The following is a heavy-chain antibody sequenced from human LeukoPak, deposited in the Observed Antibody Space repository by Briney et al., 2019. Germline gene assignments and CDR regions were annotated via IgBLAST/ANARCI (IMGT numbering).Heavy chain of an antibody. Sequence: ASVKVSCKASGYTFSNYAMNWVRQAPGQGLEWMGWINTNTGNPTYAQGFTGRFVFSLDTSVSTAYLQISSLKAEDTAVYYCARGTRYYDFWSGPHEAASYYYYYMDVWGKGTTVTVSS. CDR3: ARGTRYYDFWSGPHEAASYYYYYMDV. V-gene: IGHV7-4-1*02. D-gene: IGHD3-3*01. CDR1: GYTFSNYA. CDR2: INTNTGNP. J-gene: IGHJ6*03.